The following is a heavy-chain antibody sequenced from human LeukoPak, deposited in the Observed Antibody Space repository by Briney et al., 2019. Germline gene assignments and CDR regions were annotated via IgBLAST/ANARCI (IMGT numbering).Heavy chain of an antibody. Sequence: GGSLRLSCAASGLTFSTYWMNWVRQAPGKRLERVANIKEDGSGKYYVDSVKGRFTISRDNAKNSVYLQMNSLRAEDTAIYYCARNARGPGDYWGQGTVVTVSS. J-gene: IGHJ4*02. CDR2: IKEDGSGK. CDR3: ARNARGPGDY. V-gene: IGHV3-7*01. D-gene: IGHD2-2*01. CDR1: GLTFSTYW.